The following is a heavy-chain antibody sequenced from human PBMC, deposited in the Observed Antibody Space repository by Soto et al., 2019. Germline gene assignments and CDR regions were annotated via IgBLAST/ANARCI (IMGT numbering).Heavy chain of an antibody. Sequence: SETLSLTCTVSGGSISSYYWSWIRQPPGKGLEWIGYIYYSGSTNYNPSLKSRVTISVDTSKNQFSLKLRSVTAADTAVYYCGRVWGWYSDYWGQGTLVTVSS. CDR1: GGSISSYY. J-gene: IGHJ4*02. D-gene: IGHD7-27*01. CDR3: GRVWGWYSDY. V-gene: IGHV4-59*01. CDR2: IYYSGST.